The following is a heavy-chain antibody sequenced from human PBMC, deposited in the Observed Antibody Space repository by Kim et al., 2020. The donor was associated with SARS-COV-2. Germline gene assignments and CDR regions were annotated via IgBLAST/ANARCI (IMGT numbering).Heavy chain of an antibody. D-gene: IGHD4-17*01. CDR2: ISSSGSTI. CDR3: AREISPDDYGDHTIDY. V-gene: IGHV3-48*03. CDR1: GFTFSSYE. J-gene: IGHJ4*02. Sequence: GGSLRLSCAASGFTFSSYEMNWVRQAPGKGLEWVSYISSSGSTIYYADSVKGRFTISRDNAKNSLYLQMNSLRAEDTAVYYCAREISPDDYGDHTIDYWGQGTLVTVSS.